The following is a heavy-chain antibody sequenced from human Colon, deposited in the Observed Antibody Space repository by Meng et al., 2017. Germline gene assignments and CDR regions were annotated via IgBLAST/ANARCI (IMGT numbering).Heavy chain of an antibody. CDR1: GGSISSGGFY. J-gene: IGHJ5*02. Sequence: VQLQVPGPGLVKPSQTLALPCTVSGGSISSGGFYWSWIRQHPGKGLEWIGYIYYSGSTYYNPSLRSRVAISIDTSKNQFSLKLTSVTAADTAVYFCARTNYGDYNWFDPWGQGTLVTVSS. V-gene: IGHV4-31*03. CDR2: IYYSGST. D-gene: IGHD4-17*01. CDR3: ARTNYGDYNWFDP.